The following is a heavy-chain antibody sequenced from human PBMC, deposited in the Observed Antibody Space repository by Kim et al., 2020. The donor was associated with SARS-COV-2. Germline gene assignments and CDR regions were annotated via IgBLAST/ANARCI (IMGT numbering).Heavy chain of an antibody. V-gene: IGHV4-39*01. J-gene: IGHJ2*01. CDR3: ARQRIVGATYANWYFDL. CDR2: IDSSGAT. D-gene: IGHD1-26*01. CDR1: GGSITNYDYY. Sequence: SETLSLTCSVSGGSITNYDYYWGWIRQPPGKGLQYIGSIDSSGATYYDPSLLSRVTISIDSSRTQFSLTLSSVTAGDKAIYYCARQRIVGATYANWYFDLWGQGTLVTVSS.